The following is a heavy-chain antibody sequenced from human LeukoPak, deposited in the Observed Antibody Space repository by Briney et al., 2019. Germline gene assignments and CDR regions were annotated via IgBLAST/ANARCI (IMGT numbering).Heavy chain of an antibody. CDR1: GYTLTELS. V-gene: IGHV1-24*01. D-gene: IGHD3-22*01. CDR3: ATDLFGRVTMIVSPSFQH. Sequence: ASVKVSCKVSGYTLTELSMHWVRQAPGKGLEWMGGFDPEDGETIYAQKLQGRVTMTEDTSTDTAYMELSSLRSEDTAVYYCATDLFGRVTMIVSPSFQHWGQGTLVTVSS. CDR2: FDPEDGET. J-gene: IGHJ1*01.